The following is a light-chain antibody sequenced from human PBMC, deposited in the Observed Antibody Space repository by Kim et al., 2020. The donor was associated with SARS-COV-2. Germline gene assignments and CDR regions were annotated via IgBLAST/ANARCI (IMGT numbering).Light chain of an antibody. CDR1: SANTGSNT. Sequence: GQRITISCSGDSANTGSNTVNWYQQLPGTAPKLLIYSNNRRPSGLPDRFSGSKSGTSASLAISGLQSEDEADYYCATWDDSLNGYVFGTGTKVTVL. V-gene: IGLV1-44*01. CDR3: ATWDDSLNGYV. CDR2: SNN. J-gene: IGLJ1*01.